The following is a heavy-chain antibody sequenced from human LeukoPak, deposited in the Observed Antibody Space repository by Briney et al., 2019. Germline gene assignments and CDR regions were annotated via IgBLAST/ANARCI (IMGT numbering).Heavy chain of an antibody. V-gene: IGHV4-30-2*01. D-gene: IGHD3-22*01. CDR1: GGSISSGGYS. Sequence: PSETLSLTCAVSGGSISSGGYSWSWIRQPPGKGLEWIGYIYHSGSTYYNPSLKSRVTISVDRSKNQFSLKLSSVTAADTAVYYCARALYDSSGYYPTYYFDYWGQGTLVTVSS. CDR3: ARALYDSSGYYPTYYFDY. J-gene: IGHJ4*02. CDR2: IYHSGST.